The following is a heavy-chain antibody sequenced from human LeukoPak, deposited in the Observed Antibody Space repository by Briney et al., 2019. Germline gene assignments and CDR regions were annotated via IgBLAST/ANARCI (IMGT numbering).Heavy chain of an antibody. CDR3: ATYSINWGFFYFDY. V-gene: IGHV3-74*01. CDR1: GFSFSSYW. Sequence: PGGSLRLSCAASGFSFSSYWMHWVRQDPGKGLVWVSRINTDGSSTSYADSVKGRFTISRDNAKNTLYPQMNGLRAEDTAVYYCATYSINWGFFYFDYWGQGTLVTVSS. CDR2: INTDGSST. D-gene: IGHD7-27*01. J-gene: IGHJ4*02.